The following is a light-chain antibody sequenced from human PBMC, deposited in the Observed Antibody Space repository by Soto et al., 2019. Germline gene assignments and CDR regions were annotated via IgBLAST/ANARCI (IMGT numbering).Light chain of an antibody. V-gene: IGKV3-20*01. J-gene: IGKJ3*01. CDR1: QSVSSSY. CDR2: GAS. Sequence: EIVLTQSPGTLSLSPGERPTLSCRASQSVSSSYLAWYQQKPGQAPRLLIYGASSRATGIPDRFSGSGSGTDFTLTISRLEPEDFAVYYCQQYGSSVAFGPGTKVDIK. CDR3: QQYGSSVA.